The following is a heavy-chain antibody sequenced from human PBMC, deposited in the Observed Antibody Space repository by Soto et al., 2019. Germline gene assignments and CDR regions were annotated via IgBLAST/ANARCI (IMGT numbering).Heavy chain of an antibody. Sequence: QVQLQESGPGLVKPSETLSLTCTVSGASISSSYWSWIRRPPGKGLEWIGYIYHSGSTKYNPSLKTRVTISVDTSKNQCSVKLSSVTAADTAVYYCARVWGLDYIDSWGQGTRVTVSS. CDR2: IYHSGST. CDR1: GASISSSY. V-gene: IGHV4-59*01. J-gene: IGHJ4*02. D-gene: IGHD7-27*01. CDR3: ARVWGLDYIDS.